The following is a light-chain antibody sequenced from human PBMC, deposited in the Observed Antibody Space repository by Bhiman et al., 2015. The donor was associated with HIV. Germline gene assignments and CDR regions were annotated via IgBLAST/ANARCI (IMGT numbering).Light chain of an antibody. J-gene: IGLJ3*02. CDR2: DVT. Sequence: QSALTQPPSASGSPGQSVTISCTGTSSDVGAYNSVSWYQQHPGIAPKVMIDDVTNRPSGVSPRFSGSQSGNSASLTISGLQAGDESATLWVFGGGTKVTVL. V-gene: IGLV2-14*03. CDR1: SSDVGAYNS. CDR3: V.